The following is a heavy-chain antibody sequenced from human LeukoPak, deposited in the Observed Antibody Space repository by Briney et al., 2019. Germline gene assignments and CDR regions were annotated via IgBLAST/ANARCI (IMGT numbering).Heavy chain of an antibody. V-gene: IGHV1-3*01. CDR3: ARGKVQSDFDY. D-gene: IGHD1-1*01. CDR1: GYTFTSYA. CDR2: INAGNGNT. J-gene: IGHJ4*02. Sequence: ASVKVSCKASGYTFTSYAMHWVRQAPGQRLEWMGWINAGNGNTKYSQKFQGRVTITRDTSASTAYVELSSLRSEDTAVYYCARGKVQSDFDYWGQGTLVTVSS.